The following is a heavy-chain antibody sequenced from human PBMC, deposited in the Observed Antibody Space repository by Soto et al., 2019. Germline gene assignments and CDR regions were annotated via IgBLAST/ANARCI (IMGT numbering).Heavy chain of an antibody. CDR3: ARDLRSSFDY. V-gene: IGHV3-30-3*01. CDR1: GFTFSSYA. J-gene: IGHJ4*02. Sequence: PGGSLRLSCAASGFTFSSYAMHWVRQAPGKGLEWVAVISYDGSNKYYADSVKGRFTISRDNSKNTLYLQMNSLRAEDTAVYYCARDLRSSFDYCGQGTMVTVYS. CDR2: ISYDGSNK.